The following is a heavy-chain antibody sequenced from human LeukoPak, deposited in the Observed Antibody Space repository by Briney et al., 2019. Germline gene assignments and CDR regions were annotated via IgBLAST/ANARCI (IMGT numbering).Heavy chain of an antibody. D-gene: IGHD3-10*01. CDR2: IYPGDSDT. CDR3: ARTMLDYYGSGSYYSPFDY. J-gene: IGHJ4*02. CDR1: GYSFASYW. V-gene: IGHV5-51*01. Sequence: GESLKISCKGSGYSFASYWIGWARQMPGKGLEWMGIIYPGDSDTRYSPSFQGQVTISADKSISTAYLQWSSLKASDTAMYYCARTMLDYYGSGSYYSPFDYWGQGTLVTVSS.